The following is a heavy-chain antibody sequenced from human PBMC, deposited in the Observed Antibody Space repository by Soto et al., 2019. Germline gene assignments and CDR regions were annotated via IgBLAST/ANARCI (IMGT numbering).Heavy chain of an antibody. V-gene: IGHV4-31*03. CDR2: IYYSGST. CDR3: AREVIVAVGDNWFDP. Sequence: QVQRQESGPGLVKPSQTLSLTCTVSGGSISSGGYYWSWIRQHPGKGLEWIGYIYYSGSTYYNPSLKSRVTISVDTSKNQFSLKLSSVTAADTAVYYCAREVIVAVGDNWFDPWGQGTLVTVSS. CDR1: GGSISSGGYY. J-gene: IGHJ5*02. D-gene: IGHD3-22*01.